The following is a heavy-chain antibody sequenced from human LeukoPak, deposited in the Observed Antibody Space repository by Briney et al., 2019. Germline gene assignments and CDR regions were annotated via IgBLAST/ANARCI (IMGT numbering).Heavy chain of an antibody. CDR1: GGSISSGGYY. Sequence: PSETLSLTCTVSGGSISSGGYYWSWIRQHPGKGLEWIGYIYNSGSTYYNPSLKSRVTISVDTSKNQFSLKLSSVTAADTAVYYCARDQLRYSSGYKPLDYWGQGTLVTVSS. V-gene: IGHV4-31*03. D-gene: IGHD6-19*01. CDR2: IYNSGST. J-gene: IGHJ4*02. CDR3: ARDQLRYSSGYKPLDY.